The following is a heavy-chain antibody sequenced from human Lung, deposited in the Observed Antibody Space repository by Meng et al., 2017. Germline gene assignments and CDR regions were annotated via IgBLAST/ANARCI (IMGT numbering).Heavy chain of an antibody. V-gene: IGHV3-30*04. CDR1: GFFVSRYA. CDR3: ARGVGFGELVDY. J-gene: IGHJ4*02. CDR2: ISNEGSEK. D-gene: IGHD3-10*01. Sequence: GFFVSRYAMHWVRQAPGKGLEWVAVISNEGSEKYYADSVKGRFTISRDNSKNTLYLQMNSLRAEDTAVYYCARGVGFGELVDYWGQGTLVTVSS.